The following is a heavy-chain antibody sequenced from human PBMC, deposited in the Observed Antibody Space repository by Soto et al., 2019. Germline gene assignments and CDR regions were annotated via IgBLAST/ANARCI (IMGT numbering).Heavy chain of an antibody. CDR1: GDTFTDYY. J-gene: IGHJ4*02. V-gene: IGHV1-46*01. Sequence: QVQLMQSGAEVKKPGASVKVSCKASGDTFTDYYIHWVRQAPGQGLEWMGTVNPSGGHTTYAQHLLGRVTMTRDTSSSTLYMELTRLRSEDTAVYYCARGGHVVVVTAALDYWGQGTLVTVSS. CDR3: ARGGHVVVVTAALDY. D-gene: IGHD2-21*02. CDR2: VNPSGGHT.